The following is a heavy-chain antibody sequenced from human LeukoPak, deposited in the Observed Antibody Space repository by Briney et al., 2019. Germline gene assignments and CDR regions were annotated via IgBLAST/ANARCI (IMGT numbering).Heavy chain of an antibody. D-gene: IGHD3-16*01. Sequence: SETLSLTCAVSGGSISSGGYSWSWIRQPPGKGLGWIGYIYHSGSTYYNPSLKSRVTISVDRSKNQFSLKLSSVTAADTAVYYCATLSIMITFGGVSAWFDPWGQGTLVTVSS. J-gene: IGHJ5*02. V-gene: IGHV4-30-2*01. CDR3: ATLSIMITFGGVSAWFDP. CDR1: GGSISSGGYS. CDR2: IYHSGST.